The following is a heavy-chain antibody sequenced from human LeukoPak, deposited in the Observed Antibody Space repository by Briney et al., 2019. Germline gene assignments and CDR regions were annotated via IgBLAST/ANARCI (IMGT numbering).Heavy chain of an antibody. Sequence: ASVKVSCKVSGYTLTELSMHWVLQAPGKGLEWMGGFDPEDGETIYAQKFQGRVTMTEDTSTDTAYMELSSLRSEDTAVYYCATYASLVVTNDAFDIWGQGTMVTVSS. CDR3: ATYASLVVTNDAFDI. CDR2: FDPEDGET. J-gene: IGHJ3*02. CDR1: GYTLTELS. D-gene: IGHD3-22*01. V-gene: IGHV1-24*01.